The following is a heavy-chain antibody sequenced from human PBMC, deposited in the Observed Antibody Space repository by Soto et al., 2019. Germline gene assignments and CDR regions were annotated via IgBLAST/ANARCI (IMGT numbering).Heavy chain of an antibody. V-gene: IGHV4-4*02. J-gene: IGHJ4*02. Sequence: SETLSLTCAVSSASIGSGTTYWWSWVRQPPGKGLEWIGEIYDSGRTNYNPSLKSRVTISVDTSKNQFSLKLRSLTAADTAVYYCARRTVNIRTFYSGLKTHCFDYWGQGTLVTVSS. CDR2: IYDSGRT. CDR1: SASIGSGTTYW. CDR3: ARRTVNIRTFYSGLKTHCFDY. D-gene: IGHD6-19*01.